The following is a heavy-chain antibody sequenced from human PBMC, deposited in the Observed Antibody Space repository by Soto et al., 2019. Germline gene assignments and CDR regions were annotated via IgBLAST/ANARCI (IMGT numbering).Heavy chain of an antibody. V-gene: IGHV4-59*01. CDR1: GGSISSYY. CDR2: IYYSGST. Sequence: ETLSLTCTVSGGSISSYYWSWIRQPPGKGLEWIGYIYYSGSTNYNPSLKSRVTISVDTSKNQFSLKLSSVTAADTAVYYCARVYYDFWSGFSYYYYYMDVWGKGTTVTVSS. CDR3: ARVYYDFWSGFSYYYYYMDV. D-gene: IGHD3-3*01. J-gene: IGHJ6*03.